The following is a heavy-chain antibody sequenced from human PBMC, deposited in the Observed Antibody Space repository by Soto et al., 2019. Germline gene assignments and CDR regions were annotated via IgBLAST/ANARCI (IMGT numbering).Heavy chain of an antibody. Sequence: QVQLQESGPGLVKPSETLSLTCTVSGGSISSYYWSWIRQPPGKGLEWIGYIYYSGSTNYNPSLKSRVTISVDTSKNQFSLKLSSVTAADTAVYYCASPLDSSGLLLWGQGTLVTVSS. V-gene: IGHV4-59*01. J-gene: IGHJ4*02. CDR1: GGSISSYY. CDR2: IYYSGST. D-gene: IGHD3-22*01. CDR3: ASPLDSSGLLL.